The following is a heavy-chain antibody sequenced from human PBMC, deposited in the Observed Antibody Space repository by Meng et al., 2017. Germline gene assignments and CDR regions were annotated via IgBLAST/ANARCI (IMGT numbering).Heavy chain of an antibody. Sequence: TQEELRPSFAEPTQAPAPLCIISAFSGSTIGVSTCWSREPPGKALELLSFIELYHDKRYSPSLQLRRTITKYTSKNQVVLTLTNIDPVDTATYSCSYGRYYKASADHVDYWGQGTLVTVSS. D-gene: IGHD2-15*01. V-gene: IGHV2-5*01. CDR2: IELYHDK. CDR1: AFSGSTIGVS. CDR3: SYGRYYKASADHVDY. J-gene: IGHJ4*02.